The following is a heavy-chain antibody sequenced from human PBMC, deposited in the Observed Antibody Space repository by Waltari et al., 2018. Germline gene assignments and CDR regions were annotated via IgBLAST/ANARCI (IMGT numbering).Heavy chain of an antibody. V-gene: IGHV3-15*02. CDR3: ASIESTNCTNDVCHTESPY. CDR2: IKSTGDGGTT. CDR1: GFNFKYAW. Sequence: DVQLVESGGALVKPGGSLRVSCEASGFNFKYAWMSWVRQAPGQGLEWVGRIKSTGDGGTTEYAAPVKGRFTISRDDSKNTLYLQMNSLKTEDTAVYFCASIESTNCTNDVCHTESPYWGQGTLVTVSS. J-gene: IGHJ4*02. D-gene: IGHD2-8*01.